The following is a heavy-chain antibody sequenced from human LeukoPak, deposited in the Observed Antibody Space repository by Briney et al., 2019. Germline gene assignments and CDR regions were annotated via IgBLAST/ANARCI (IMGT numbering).Heavy chain of an antibody. CDR3: ARGAAGGDYFDY. J-gene: IGHJ4*02. D-gene: IGHD6-13*01. Sequence: GASVKVSCKASGGTFSSYAISWVRQAPGQGLEWMGRIIPILGIANYAQKFQGRVTITADKSTSTAYMELSSLRAEDTAVYYCARGAAGGDYFDYWGQGTLVTVSS. CDR1: GGTFSSYA. V-gene: IGHV1-69*04. CDR2: IIPILGIA.